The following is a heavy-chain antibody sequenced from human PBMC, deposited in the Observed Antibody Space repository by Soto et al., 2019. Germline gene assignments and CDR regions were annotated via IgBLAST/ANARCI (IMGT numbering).Heavy chain of an antibody. CDR2: IYYSGST. CDR3: ARTYSSSWYAAFDI. D-gene: IGHD6-13*01. V-gene: IGHV4-59*01. J-gene: IGHJ3*02. Sequence: PSETLSLTCTVSGGSICGYYWSWIRQPPGKGLEWIGYIYYSGSTNYNPSLKSRVTISVDTSKNQFSLKLSSVTAADTAVYYCARTYSSSWYAAFDIWGQGTMVT. CDR1: GGSICGYY.